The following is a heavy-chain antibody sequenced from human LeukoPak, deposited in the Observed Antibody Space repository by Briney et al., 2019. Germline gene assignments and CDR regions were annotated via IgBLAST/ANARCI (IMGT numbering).Heavy chain of an antibody. Sequence: SETLSLTCAVYGGSFSGYYWSWIRQPPGKGLEWIGEINHSGSTNYNPSLKSRVTISVDTSKNQFSLKLSSVTAADTAVYYCAELSPRYYYDSSGHPLDAFDIWGQGTMVTVSS. CDR2: INHSGST. J-gene: IGHJ3*02. CDR3: AELSPRYYYDSSGHPLDAFDI. CDR1: GGSFSGYY. D-gene: IGHD3-22*01. V-gene: IGHV4-34*01.